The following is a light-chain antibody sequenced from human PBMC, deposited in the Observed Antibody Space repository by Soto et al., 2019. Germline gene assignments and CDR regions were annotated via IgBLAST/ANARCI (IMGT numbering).Light chain of an antibody. V-gene: IGKV1-16*02. CDR3: QQYYSYPYT. Sequence: DLQMTQSPSSLSASLGARVTLTCRTSQDVKTVLAWFQQEPGKPPKSLIYAAPRLQNGVPSKFSGSGSGTDFSLTVTSLQPADFATYYCQQYYSYPYTFGQGTNLEI. J-gene: IGKJ2*01. CDR2: AAP. CDR1: QDVKTV.